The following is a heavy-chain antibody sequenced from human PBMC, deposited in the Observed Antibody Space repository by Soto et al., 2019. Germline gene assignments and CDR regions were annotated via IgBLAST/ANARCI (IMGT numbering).Heavy chain of an antibody. D-gene: IGHD4-17*01. CDR1: GFTFSSFG. J-gene: IGHJ4*02. CDR3: AKDRWGDFGDLNLPGY. V-gene: IGHV3-30*18. Sequence: ESGGGVVQPGRSLRISCAVSGFTFSSFGMHWVRQAPGKGLEWVAVISDDGSSKHYADSLKGRFTISRDNSNNTLYHQVDSLGPEDPAVYYCAKDRWGDFGDLNLPGYWGQGTLVTVSS. CDR2: ISDDGSSK.